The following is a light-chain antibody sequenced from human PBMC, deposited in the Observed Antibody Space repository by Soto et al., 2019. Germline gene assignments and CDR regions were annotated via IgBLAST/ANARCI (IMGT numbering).Light chain of an antibody. CDR3: QQYNNWPPVT. J-gene: IGKJ2*01. CDR2: GAS. Sequence: EIVMTQSPATLSVSPGERATLSCRASQSVSNNLAWYQQKPGQTPRRLIYGASTRATGIPVRFSGSGSGTEFTLTISSLQSEDFAVYYCQQYNNWPPVTFGQGTKVDIK. V-gene: IGKV3-15*01. CDR1: QSVSNN.